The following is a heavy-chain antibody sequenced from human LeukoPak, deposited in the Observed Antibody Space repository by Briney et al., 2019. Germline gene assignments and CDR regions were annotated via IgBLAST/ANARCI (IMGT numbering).Heavy chain of an antibody. D-gene: IGHD2-15*01. CDR2: IYYSGST. CDR3: ARGPPLGYCSGGSCPNWFDP. V-gene: IGHV4-31*03. CDR1: GGSISSGGYY. J-gene: IGHJ5*02. Sequence: SETLSLTCTVSGGSISSGGYYWSWIRQHPGKGLEWIGYIYYSGSTCYNPSLKSRVTISVDTSKNQFSLKLSSVTAADTAVYYCARGPPLGYCSGGSCPNWFDPWGQGTLVTVSS.